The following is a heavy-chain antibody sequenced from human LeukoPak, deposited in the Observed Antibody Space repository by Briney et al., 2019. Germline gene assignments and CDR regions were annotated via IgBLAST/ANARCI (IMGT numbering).Heavy chain of an antibody. J-gene: IGHJ4*02. CDR1: GFTFSSYA. Sequence: GGSLRLSCAASGFTFSSYAMTWVCQAPGKGLEWVSTIGSGGNTYYADSVKGRFTISRDNSKNTLYLQMNGLRDEDTAVYYCAKHRFESGGYHSTDWGQGTLVTVSS. CDR2: IGSGGNT. V-gene: IGHV3-23*01. D-gene: IGHD3-22*01. CDR3: AKHRFESGGYHSTD.